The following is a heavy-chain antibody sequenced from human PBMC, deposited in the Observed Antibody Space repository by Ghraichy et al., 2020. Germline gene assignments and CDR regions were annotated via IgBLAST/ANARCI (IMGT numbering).Heavy chain of an antibody. CDR3: AKSGELLRAGYAFDI. CDR2: IWYDGSNK. V-gene: IGHV3-33*06. Sequence: GGSLRLSCAASGFTFSSYGMHWVRQAPGKGLEWVAVIWYDGSNKYYADSVKGRFTISRDNSKNTLYLQMNSLRAEDTAVYYCAKSGELLRAGYAFDIWGQGTMVTVSS. D-gene: IGHD1-26*01. CDR1: GFTFSSYG. J-gene: IGHJ3*02.